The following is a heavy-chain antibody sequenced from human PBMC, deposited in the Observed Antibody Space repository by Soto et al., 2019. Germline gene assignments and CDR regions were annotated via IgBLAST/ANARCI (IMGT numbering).Heavy chain of an antibody. V-gene: IGHV3-48*01. D-gene: IGHD3-9*01. CDR2: ISSSSSTI. CDR3: ARKADILNWFDP. J-gene: IGHJ5*02. CDR1: GFTFSSYS. Sequence: GGSLRLSCAASGFTFSSYSMNWVRQAPGKGLEWVSYISSSSSTIYYADSVKGRFTISRDNAKNSLYLQMNSLRAEDTAVYYCARKADILNWFDPRGQGTLVTGSS.